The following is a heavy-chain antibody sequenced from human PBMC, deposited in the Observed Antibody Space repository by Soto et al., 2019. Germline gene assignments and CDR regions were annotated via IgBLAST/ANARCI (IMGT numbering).Heavy chain of an antibody. CDR3: AHRDRYNWNDGGWFDP. CDR1: GFSLGTSGAG. D-gene: IGHD1-1*01. V-gene: IGHV2-5*01. J-gene: IGHJ5*02. Sequence: QITLKESGPTLVKPTQTLTLTCTFSGFSLGTSGAGVGWIRQPPGKALEWLAFIYWNDDKRYSPSLKSRLTFAKDTSKNQVVLTMTNMDPVDTATYYCAHRDRYNWNDGGWFDPWGQGALVTVSS. CDR2: IYWNDDK.